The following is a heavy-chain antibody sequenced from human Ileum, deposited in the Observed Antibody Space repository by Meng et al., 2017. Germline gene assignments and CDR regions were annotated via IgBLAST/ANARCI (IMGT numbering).Heavy chain of an antibody. CDR3: ARGRIDYHRVGYYYDSRWGDY. CDR1: EYTFTYYV. J-gene: IGHJ4*02. D-gene: IGHD3-22*01. V-gene: IGHV1-3*01. Sequence: VPLLQSGRELHPPVPSVKVSCKASEYTFTYYVIHWVRQAPGQRLEWMGWINAGNGNTRYSQRFQGRVTITRETSTSIAYMELSSLRSEDTAIYYCARGRIDYHRVGYYYDSRWGDYWGQGTLVTVSS. CDR2: INAGNGNT.